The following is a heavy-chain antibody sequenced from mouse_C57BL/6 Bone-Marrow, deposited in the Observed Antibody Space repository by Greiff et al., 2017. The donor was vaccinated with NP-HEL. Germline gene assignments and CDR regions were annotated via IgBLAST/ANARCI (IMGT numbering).Heavy chain of an antibody. V-gene: IGHV5-4*01. CDR2: ISDGGSYT. J-gene: IGHJ3*01. CDR1: GFTFSSYA. Sequence: EVQLVESGGGLVKPGGSLKLSCAASGFTFSSYAMSWVRQTPEKRLEWVATISDGGSYTYYPDNVKGRLTISRDNAKNNLYLQMSHLKSEDTAMYYCARDDPPGVAYWGQGTLVTVSA. CDR3: ARDDPPGVAY.